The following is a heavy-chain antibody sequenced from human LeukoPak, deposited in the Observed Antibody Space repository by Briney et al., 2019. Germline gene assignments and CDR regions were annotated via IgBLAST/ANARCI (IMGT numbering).Heavy chain of an antibody. D-gene: IGHD3-22*01. CDR2: ITWDSTNT. V-gene: IGHV3-9*01. Sequence: GGSLRLSCAASEFIFNDHAMYWVRQPPGKGPEWVSAITWDSTNTGYADSVKGRFTISRDNAKNSLYLQMNSLRPEDTALYYCARASYYYDTSGLGAFDIWGQGTMVTVSS. CDR3: ARASYYYDTSGLGAFDI. J-gene: IGHJ3*02. CDR1: EFIFNDHA.